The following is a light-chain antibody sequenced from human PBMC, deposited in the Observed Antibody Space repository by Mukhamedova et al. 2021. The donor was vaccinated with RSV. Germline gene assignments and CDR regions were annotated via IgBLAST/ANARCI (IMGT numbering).Light chain of an antibody. CDR2: DSS. J-gene: IGKJ1*01. CDR3: QQHSNWPLT. Sequence: APRLLISDSSNRATGIPATFSGSGTGTDFTLTITSGEPEDFAVYYCQQHSNWPLTFGQGT. V-gene: IGKV3-11*01.